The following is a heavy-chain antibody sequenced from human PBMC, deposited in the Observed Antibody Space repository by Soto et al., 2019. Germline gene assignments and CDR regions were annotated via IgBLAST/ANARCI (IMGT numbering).Heavy chain of an antibody. CDR2: IYYSGST. D-gene: IGHD4-17*01. Sequence: SSDTLSLTCTVSCGSIISGDYYWSWIRQPPGKGLEWIGYIYYSGSTYYNPSLKSRVTISVDTSKNQFSLKLSSVTAAVTAVYYCARVSLPATVTTFIGGFWGIQGAFDIWGQGTMVTVSS. CDR1: CGSIISGDYY. J-gene: IGHJ3*02. V-gene: IGHV4-30-4*02. CDR3: ARVSLPATVTTFIGGFWGIQGAFDI.